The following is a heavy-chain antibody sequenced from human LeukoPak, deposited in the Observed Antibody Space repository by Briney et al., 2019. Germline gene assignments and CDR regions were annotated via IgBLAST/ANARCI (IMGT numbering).Heavy chain of an antibody. D-gene: IGHD2-2*01. CDR2: ISYDGSNK. CDR1: GFTFSSYG. V-gene: IGHV3-30*18. J-gene: IGHJ4*02. Sequence: GGSLRLSCAASGFTFSSYGMHWVRQAPGKGLEWVAVISYDGSNKYYADSVMGRFTISRDNSKNTLYLQMNSLRAEDTAVYYCAKGPNYCSSTSCLPLFYFDYWGQGTLVTVSS. CDR3: AKGPNYCSSTSCLPLFYFDY.